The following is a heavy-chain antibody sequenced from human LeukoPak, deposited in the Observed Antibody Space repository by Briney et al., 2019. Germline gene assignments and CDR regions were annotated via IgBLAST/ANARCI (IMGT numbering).Heavy chain of an antibody. V-gene: IGHV5-51*01. Sequence: GESLQISCEASGYIFTTYCIAWVRRMPGKGLECMAIVCPGDSNTRYSPSFQGQVTISADKSISTAYLQWSSLKASDTAMYYCARRSGYCSNNICYSDDAFDIWGQGTMVTVSS. CDR1: GYIFTTYC. CDR3: ARRSGYCSNNICYSDDAFDI. D-gene: IGHD2-2*03. J-gene: IGHJ3*02. CDR2: VCPGDSNT.